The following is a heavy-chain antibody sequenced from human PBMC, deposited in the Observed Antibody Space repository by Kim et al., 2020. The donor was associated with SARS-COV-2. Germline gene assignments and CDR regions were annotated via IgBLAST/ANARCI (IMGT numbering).Heavy chain of an antibody. D-gene: IGHD3-16*02. CDR2: IYYSGST. CDR1: GGSISSYY. V-gene: IGHV4-59*08. J-gene: IGHJ4*02. CDR3: ARHRFGGVIGDFDY. Sequence: SGTLSLTCTVSGGSISSYYWSWIRQPPRKGLEWIGYIYYSGSTNYNPSLKTRVTISVDTSKNQFSLKLSSVTAADTAVYYCARHRFGGVIGDFDYWGQGTLVTVSS.